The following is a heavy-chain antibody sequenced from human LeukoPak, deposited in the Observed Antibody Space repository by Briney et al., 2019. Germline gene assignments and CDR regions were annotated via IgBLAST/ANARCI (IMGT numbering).Heavy chain of an antibody. Sequence: SETLSLTCTVSGGSISSYYCSWIRQPPARGLEWIGYIYYSWSTDFNPSLKSRVTISVDTSRNQFSLRLSSVTAADTAVYYCARVTGYMTEDFFDYWGQGTLVTVSS. CDR2: IYYSWST. V-gene: IGHV4-59*01. J-gene: IGHJ4*02. CDR1: GGSISSYY. CDR3: ARVTGYMTEDFFDY. D-gene: IGHD6-13*01.